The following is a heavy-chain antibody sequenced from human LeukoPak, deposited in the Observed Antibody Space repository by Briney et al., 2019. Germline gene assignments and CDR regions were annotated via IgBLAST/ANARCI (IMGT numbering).Heavy chain of an antibody. CDR1: GFTVSSNY. V-gene: IGHV3-53*01. D-gene: IGHD5-18*01. CDR3: ARVGVDTAVAFDY. CDR2: IYSGGST. J-gene: IGHJ4*02. Sequence: GGSLRLSCAASGFTVSSNYMSWVRQAPGKGLEWVSVIYSGGSTYYADSVKGRFTIPRDNSKNTLYLQMNSLRAEDTAVYYCARVGVDTAVAFDYWGQGTLVTVSS.